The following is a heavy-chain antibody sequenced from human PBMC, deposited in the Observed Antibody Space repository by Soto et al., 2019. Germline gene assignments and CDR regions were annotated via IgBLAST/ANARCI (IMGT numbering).Heavy chain of an antibody. CDR1: GFTFSSYA. Sequence: PGGSLILSCAASGFTFSSYAMSWVRQAPGKGLEWVSAISGSGGSTYYADSVKGRFTISRDNSKNTLYLQMNSLRAEDTAVYYCAKVVSGSKYYFDYWGQGTLVTVSS. CDR3: AKVVSGSKYYFDY. J-gene: IGHJ4*02. V-gene: IGHV3-23*01. D-gene: IGHD2-15*01. CDR2: ISGSGGST.